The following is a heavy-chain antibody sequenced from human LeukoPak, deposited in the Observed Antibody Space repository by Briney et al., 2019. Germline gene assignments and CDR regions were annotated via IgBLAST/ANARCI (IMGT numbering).Heavy chain of an antibody. CDR1: GYTFTSYD. J-gene: IGHJ4*02. V-gene: IGHV1-18*01. D-gene: IGHD6-13*01. CDR3: ARDDYSSSWHYFDY. CDR2: ISAYNGNT. Sequence: ASVKVSCKASGYTFTSYDISWVRQAPGQGLEWMGWISAYNGNTNYAQKLQGRVTMTTDTSTSTAYMELRSLRSDDTAVYYCARDDYSSSWHYFDYWGQGTLVTVSS.